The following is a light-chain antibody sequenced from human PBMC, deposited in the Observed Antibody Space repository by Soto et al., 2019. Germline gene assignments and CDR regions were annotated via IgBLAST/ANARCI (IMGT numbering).Light chain of an antibody. CDR3: AAWDDSLIGPV. J-gene: IGLJ3*02. CDR2: SNN. Sequence: QSVLTQPPSASGTPGQRVTISCSGSSSNIGSYTVNWYQQLPGTAPKLLIYSNNQRPSGVPDRFSGSKSGTSASLAISGLKSEDEADYYCAAWDDSLIGPVFGGGTKLTVL. V-gene: IGLV1-44*01. CDR1: SSNIGSYT.